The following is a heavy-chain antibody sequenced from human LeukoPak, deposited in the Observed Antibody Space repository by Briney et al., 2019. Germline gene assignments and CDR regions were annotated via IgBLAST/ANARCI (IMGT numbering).Heavy chain of an antibody. CDR2: IIPIFGTA. J-gene: IGHJ4*02. D-gene: IGHD6-19*01. Sequence: GASVKVSCKASGGTFSSYAISWVRQAPGQGLEWMGRIIPIFGTANYAQKFQGRVTITTDESTSTAYMELSSLRSEDTAVYYCARDPRYSSGWYVEFDYWGQGTLVTVSS. CDR1: GGTFSSYA. CDR3: ARDPRYSSGWYVEFDY. V-gene: IGHV1-69*05.